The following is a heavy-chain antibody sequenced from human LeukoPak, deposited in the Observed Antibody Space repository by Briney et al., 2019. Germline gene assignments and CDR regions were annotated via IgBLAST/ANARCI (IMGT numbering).Heavy chain of an antibody. Sequence: GGSLRLSCTVSGFTVSSNSMSWVRQAPGKGLEWVSFIYSDNTHYSDSVKGRFTISRDNSKNTLYLQMNSLRAEDTALYYCARIGGYDYRGQVDYWGQGTLVTVSS. CDR2: IYSDNT. V-gene: IGHV3-53*01. D-gene: IGHD5-12*01. J-gene: IGHJ4*02. CDR1: GFTVSSNS. CDR3: ARIGGYDYRGQVDY.